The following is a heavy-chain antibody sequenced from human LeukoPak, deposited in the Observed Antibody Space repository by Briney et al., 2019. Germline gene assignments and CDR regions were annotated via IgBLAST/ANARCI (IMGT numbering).Heavy chain of an antibody. CDR3: AGGVYYYGSGSFLTDFDY. CDR1: GFTFSSYW. J-gene: IGHJ4*02. Sequence: GGSLRLSCAASGFTFSSYWMHWVRQAPGKGLVWVSRINSDGSSTSYADSVKGRFTISRDNSKNTLYLQMNSLRAEDTAVYYCAGGVYYYGSGSFLTDFDYWGQGTLVTVSS. D-gene: IGHD3-10*01. CDR2: INSDGSST. V-gene: IGHV3-74*01.